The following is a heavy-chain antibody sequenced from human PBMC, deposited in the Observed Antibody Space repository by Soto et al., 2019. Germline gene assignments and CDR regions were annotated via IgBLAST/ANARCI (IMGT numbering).Heavy chain of an antibody. CDR3: VRVRYQLPSSVLWLDP. Sequence: SETLSLTCAVYGGFLSESYWTWIRQPPGKGLEWIGEINHVGGTNYNPSLKSRVTMSVDTSQNQFSLRLISVTAADTAMYFCVRVRYQLPSSVLWLDPWGQGTPVTVSS. CDR2: INHVGGT. CDR1: GGFLSESY. D-gene: IGHD3-16*01. V-gene: IGHV4-34*01. J-gene: IGHJ5*02.